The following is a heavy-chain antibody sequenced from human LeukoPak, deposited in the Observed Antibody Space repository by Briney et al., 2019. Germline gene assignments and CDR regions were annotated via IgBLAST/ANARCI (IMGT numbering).Heavy chain of an antibody. CDR1: GFSFSAYW. J-gene: IGHJ4*02. Sequence: GGSLRLSCAASGFSFSAYWVHWVRQAPGKGLVWVSRINSDGSSIAYADSVRGRFSISRDNSKNTLYLQMNSLRAEDTAIYYCARGGRIDGYNDWGQGTLVTVSS. CDR2: INSDGSSI. CDR3: ARGGRIDGYND. D-gene: IGHD3-16*01. V-gene: IGHV3-74*01.